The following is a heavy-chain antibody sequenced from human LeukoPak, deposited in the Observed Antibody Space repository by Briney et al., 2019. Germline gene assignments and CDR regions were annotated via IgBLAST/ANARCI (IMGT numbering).Heavy chain of an antibody. CDR1: GYTFTSYA. V-gene: IGHV7-4-1*02. J-gene: IGHJ4*02. D-gene: IGHD2-2*01. CDR3: ARAASLDY. Sequence: ASVKVSCKASGYTFTSYAMNWERQAPGQGLEWMGWINTNTGKPTYAQGFTGRFVFSLDSSDSTAYLQINSLNAEGTAVYYCARAASLDYWGQGTLVTVSS. CDR2: INTNTGKP.